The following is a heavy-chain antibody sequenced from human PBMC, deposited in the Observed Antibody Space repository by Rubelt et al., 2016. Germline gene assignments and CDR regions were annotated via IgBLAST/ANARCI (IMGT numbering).Heavy chain of an antibody. CDR2: INHSGST. CDR1: GGSISSYY. J-gene: IGHJ4*02. D-gene: IGHD2-2*01. CDR3: ARGPPVDIVVVPAAPFDY. Sequence: QVQLQESGPGLVKPSETLSLTCTVSGGSISSYYWSWIRQPPGKGLEWIGEINHSGSTNYNPSLKSRVTISVDTSKNQFSLKLGSGTAADTAVDYCARGPPVDIVVVPAAPFDYWGQGTLVTVSS. V-gene: IGHV4-59*12.